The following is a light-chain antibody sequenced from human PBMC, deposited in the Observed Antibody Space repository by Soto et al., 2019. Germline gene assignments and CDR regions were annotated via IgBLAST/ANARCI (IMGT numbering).Light chain of an antibody. CDR2: KAS. CDR1: QSISSW. J-gene: IGKJ3*01. Sequence: DIHMTQSPSTLSASLGDRVTITCRASQSISSWLAWYQQKPGTAPKLLIYKASSLESGVPSRFSGSGSGTEFTLPISSLQPDAFATYYWQQYKSYYLGITLGTRTTVDIK. CDR3: QQYKSYYLGIT. V-gene: IGKV1-5*03.